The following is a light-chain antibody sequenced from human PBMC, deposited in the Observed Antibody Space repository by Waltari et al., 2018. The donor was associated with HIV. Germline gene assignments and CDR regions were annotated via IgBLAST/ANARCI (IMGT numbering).Light chain of an antibody. CDR1: VVDSGPEIY. CDR2: MLS. Sequence: QSALAQPASVSGSPGQSLTISCAVAVVDSGPEIYVSWYQQHPGRAPRLIIYMLSRRPSGVSDRFSGSSSGMSATLTISGLQSDDEAHYYCSSYSTITSLFVFGTGTRVTVL. CDR3: SSYSTITSLFV. J-gene: IGLJ1*01. V-gene: IGLV2-14*01.